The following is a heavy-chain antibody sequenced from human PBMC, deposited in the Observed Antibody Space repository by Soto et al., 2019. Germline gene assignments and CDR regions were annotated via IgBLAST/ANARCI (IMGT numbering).Heavy chain of an antibody. CDR2: ISSSSSYI. D-gene: IGHD6-19*01. J-gene: IGHJ4*02. CDR3: ARGSGWYYFDY. Sequence: EVQLVESGGGLVKPGGSLRLSCAASGFTFSSYSMNWVHQAPGKGLEWVSSISSSSSYIYYADSVKGRFTISRDNAKNSLYLQMNSLRAEDTAVYYCARGSGWYYFDYWGQGTLVTVSS. CDR1: GFTFSSYS. V-gene: IGHV3-21*01.